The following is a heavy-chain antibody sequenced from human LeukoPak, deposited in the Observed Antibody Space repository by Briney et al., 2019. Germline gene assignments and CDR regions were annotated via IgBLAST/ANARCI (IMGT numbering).Heavy chain of an antibody. J-gene: IGHJ4*02. V-gene: IGHV1-2*02. CDR1: GYTFAGYY. D-gene: IGHD6-13*01. CDR3: ARVSSSWADY. Sequence: APVKVSCKASGYTFAGYYIHWVRQAPGQGLEWMGWINSNSSDTNYAQTFEGRVTMTRDTSISTAFMELSSLRSDDTAMYYCARVSSSWADYWGQGTLVTVSS. CDR2: INSNSSDT.